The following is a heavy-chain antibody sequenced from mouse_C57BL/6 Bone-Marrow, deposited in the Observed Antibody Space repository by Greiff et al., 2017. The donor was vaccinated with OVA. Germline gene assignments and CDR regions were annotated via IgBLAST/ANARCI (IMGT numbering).Heavy chain of an antibody. J-gene: IGHJ2*01. CDR3: ARKGLRAYYFDY. CDR1: GFSLTSYG. Sequence: QVQLQQSGPGLVQPSQSLSITCTVSGFSLTSYGVHWVRQSPGQGLEWLGVIWRGGSTDYNAAFISRLSISKDNSKSQVFFKMNSLQADDTAIYYCARKGLRAYYFDYWGKGTTLTVSS. V-gene: IGHV2-2*01. D-gene: IGHD2-4*01. CDR2: IWRGGST.